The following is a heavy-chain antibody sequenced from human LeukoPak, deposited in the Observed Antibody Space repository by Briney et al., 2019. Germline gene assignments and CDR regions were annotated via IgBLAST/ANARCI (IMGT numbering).Heavy chain of an antibody. CDR3: ARDGGAYSPIDY. CDR2: IYYSGST. Sequence: PSETLSLTCTVSGGSISSYYWNWIRQPPGKRLEWIGYIYYSGSTNYNPSLKSRVTISVDTSKNQFSMKLSSVNAADTAVYYCARDGGAYSPIDYWGQGTLVTVSS. CDR1: GGSISSYY. D-gene: IGHD5-18*01. J-gene: IGHJ4*02. V-gene: IGHV4-59*01.